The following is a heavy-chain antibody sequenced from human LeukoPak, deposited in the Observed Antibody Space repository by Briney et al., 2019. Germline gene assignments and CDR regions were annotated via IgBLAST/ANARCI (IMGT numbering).Heavy chain of an antibody. CDR3: AAGDYFDY. CDR1: GFTFTKYW. Sequence: GDSLRLSCAASGFTFTKYWMTWVRQAPGKGLEWVGNIKQDGSDKNYMDSVKGRFTISRDNTKNSVYLQMRSLRAEDTAVYYCAAGDYFDYWGQGTLVTVSS. CDR2: IKQDGSDK. D-gene: IGHD7-27*01. V-gene: IGHV3-7*01. J-gene: IGHJ4*02.